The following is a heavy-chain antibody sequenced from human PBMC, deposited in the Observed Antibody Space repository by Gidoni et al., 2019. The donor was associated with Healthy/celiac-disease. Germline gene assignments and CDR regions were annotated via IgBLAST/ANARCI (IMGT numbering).Heavy chain of an antibody. CDR2: IIPICGTA. CDR1: GGTLSSYA. V-gene: IGHV1-69*01. D-gene: IGHD6-13*01. Sequence: QVQLVQSGAEVKKPGSSVKVSCQASGGTLSSYAISWVRQAPGQGLEWMGGIIPICGTANYAQKFQGRVTITADESTSTAYMELSSLRSEDTAVYYCARSIAAAGTRWFDPWGQGTLVTVSS. J-gene: IGHJ5*02. CDR3: ARSIAAAGTRWFDP.